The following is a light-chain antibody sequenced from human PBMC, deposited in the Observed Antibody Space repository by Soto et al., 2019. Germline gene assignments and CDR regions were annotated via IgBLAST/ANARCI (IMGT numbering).Light chain of an antibody. V-gene: IGLV2-23*01. CDR2: EGS. CDR1: SSDVGSYNL. Sequence: QSALTQPASVSGSPGQSITISCTGTSSDVGSYNLVSWYQQHPGKAPKLMIYEGSKRPSGVSNRFSGSKSGNTASLTISGLQAEDEADYYCCSYAGSSTVVFGGGPTLTVL. J-gene: IGLJ2*01. CDR3: CSYAGSSTVV.